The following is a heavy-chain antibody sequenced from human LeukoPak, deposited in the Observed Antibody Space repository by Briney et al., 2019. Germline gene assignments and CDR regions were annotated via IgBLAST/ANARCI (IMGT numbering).Heavy chain of an antibody. CDR3: ARQKRWLQRGEYFQH. Sequence: RSSETLSLTCAVSGYSISSGYYWGWIRQPPGQGLEWIGSIYHSGSTYYNPSLKSRVTISVDTSKNQFSLKLSSVTAADTAVYYCARQKRWLQRGEYFQHWGQGTLVTVSS. CDR1: GYSISSGYY. D-gene: IGHD5-24*01. V-gene: IGHV4-38-2*01. CDR2: IYHSGST. J-gene: IGHJ1*01.